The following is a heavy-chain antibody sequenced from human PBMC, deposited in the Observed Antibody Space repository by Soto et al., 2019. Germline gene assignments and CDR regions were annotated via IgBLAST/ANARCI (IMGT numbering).Heavy chain of an antibody. CDR1: GFSLSTSGVG. V-gene: IGHV2-5*02. Sequence: QITLKESGPTLVKPTQTLTLTCTFSGFSLSTSGVGVGWIRQPPGKALEWLALIYWDDDKRYSPSLKSRLTITKDTSKNQVVLTMTNMDPVDTATYYCARSRDGYPGDWYFDLWGRGTLVTVSS. CDR2: IYWDDDK. CDR3: ARSRDGYPGDWYFDL. D-gene: IGHD5-12*01. J-gene: IGHJ2*01.